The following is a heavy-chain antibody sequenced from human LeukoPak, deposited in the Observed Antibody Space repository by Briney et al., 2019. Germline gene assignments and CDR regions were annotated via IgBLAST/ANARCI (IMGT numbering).Heavy chain of an antibody. Sequence: PSETLSLTCTVSGGSMSSYYWSWIRQAAGKGLEWIGRIYTSGSTNYNPSLKSRVTMSVDTSKNQFSLKLSSVTAADTAVYYCARLVSDGDYQFDFDYWGQGILVTVSS. CDR1: GGSMSSYY. V-gene: IGHV4-4*07. J-gene: IGHJ4*02. D-gene: IGHD4-17*01. CDR2: IYTSGST. CDR3: ARLVSDGDYQFDFDY.